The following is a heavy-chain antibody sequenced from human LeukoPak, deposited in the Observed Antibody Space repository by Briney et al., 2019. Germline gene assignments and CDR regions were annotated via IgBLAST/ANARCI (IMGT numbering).Heavy chain of an antibody. V-gene: IGHV1-46*01. J-gene: IGHJ5*02. CDR2: INPSDGST. D-gene: IGHD6-19*01. CDR3: ARDQYSSGWYIYQRGAAGKGNWFDP. Sequence: ASVKVSCKTSGYTFTYYYMHWVRQAPGQGLEWMGVINPSDGSTGYAQKLQGRVTMTTDTSTSTAYMELRSLRSDDTAVYYCARDQYSSGWYIYQRGAAGKGNWFDPWGQGTLVTVSS. CDR1: GYTFTYYY.